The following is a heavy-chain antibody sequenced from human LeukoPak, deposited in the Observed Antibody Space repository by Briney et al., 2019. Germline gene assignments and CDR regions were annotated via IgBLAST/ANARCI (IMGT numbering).Heavy chain of an antibody. CDR3: AKVVSYSSGWFFHH. D-gene: IGHD6-19*01. CDR1: GLTFSSYA. V-gene: IGHV3-23*01. J-gene: IGHJ1*01. Sequence: GGSLRLSCAASGLTFSSYAMSWVRQAPGKGLEWVSSVNGSGYSAYYADPVKGRFTISRDNSKDTLFLQMSTLRVEDTAVYYCAKVVSYSSGWFFHHWGQGTLVTVS. CDR2: VNGSGYSA.